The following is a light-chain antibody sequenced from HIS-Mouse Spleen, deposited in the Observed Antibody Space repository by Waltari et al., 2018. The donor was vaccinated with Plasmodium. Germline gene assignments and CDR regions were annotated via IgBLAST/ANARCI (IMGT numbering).Light chain of an antibody. V-gene: IGKV1-33*01. CDR3: QQYDNLPPLFT. CDR2: DAS. Sequence: DIQMTQSPSSLSASVGDRGTITCQASQDISNYLNWYQQKPGKAPKLLIYDASNLETGVPSRFSGSGSGTDVTFTISSLQPEDIATYYCQQYDNLPPLFTFGPGTKVDIK. CDR1: QDISNY. J-gene: IGKJ3*01.